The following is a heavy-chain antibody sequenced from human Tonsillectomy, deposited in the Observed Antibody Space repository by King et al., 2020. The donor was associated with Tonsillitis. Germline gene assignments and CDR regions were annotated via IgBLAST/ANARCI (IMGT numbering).Heavy chain of an antibody. CDR3: AREHGYSYAYWSGPEHGAKGEAFDI. V-gene: IGHV1-69*12. Sequence: QLVQSGAEVKKPGSSVKVSCKASGGTFSSYAISWVRQSPGQGLEWMGGIIPLFVTANYAQKFQGRIRISADESTNTVYMDLSSLRSEDTAVYFCAREHGYSYAYWSGPEHGAKGEAFDIWGPGTLVTVSS. CDR1: GGTFSSYA. J-gene: IGHJ3*02. CDR2: IIPLFVTA. D-gene: IGHD5-18*01.